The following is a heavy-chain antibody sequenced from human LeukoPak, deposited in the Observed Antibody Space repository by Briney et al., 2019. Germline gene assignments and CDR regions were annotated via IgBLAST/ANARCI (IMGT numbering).Heavy chain of an antibody. CDR3: AKVGSGGGSYFAPRRLIYFDY. Sequence: SGGSLRLSCAASGFTFSSYAMSWVRQAPGKGLEWVSAISGSGGSTYYADSVKGRFTISRDNSKNTLYLQMNSLRAEDTAVYYCAKVGSGGGSYFAPRRLIYFDYWGQGTLVTVSS. CDR1: GFTFSSYA. V-gene: IGHV3-23*01. CDR2: ISGSGGST. D-gene: IGHD1-26*01. J-gene: IGHJ4*02.